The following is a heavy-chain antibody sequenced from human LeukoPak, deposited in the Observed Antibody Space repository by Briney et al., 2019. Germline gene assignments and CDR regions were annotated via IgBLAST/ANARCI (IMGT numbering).Heavy chain of an antibody. CDR2: ISWNSGSI. Sequence: GGSLRLSCAASGFTFDDYAMHWVRQAPGKGLEWVSGISWNSGSIGYADSVKGRFTISRDNAKNSLYLQMNSLRAEDTALYYCAKDSSHYYGSGSYSPFDYWGQGTLVTVSS. J-gene: IGHJ4*02. V-gene: IGHV3-9*01. CDR1: GFTFDDYA. CDR3: AKDSSHYYGSGSYSPFDY. D-gene: IGHD3-10*01.